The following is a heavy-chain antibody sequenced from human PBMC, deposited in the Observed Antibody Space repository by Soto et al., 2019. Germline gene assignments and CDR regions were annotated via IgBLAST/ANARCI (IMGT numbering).Heavy chain of an antibody. CDR2: IYYSGST. V-gene: IGHV4-31*03. CDR3: ARDIWGFSASNERLFAFDI. Sequence: SETLSLTCTVSGGSISSGGYYWSWIRQHPGKGLEWIGYIYYSGSTYYNPSLKSRVTISVDTSKNQFSLKLSSVTAADTAVYYFARDIWGFSASNERLFAFDIWGQGTMVTVSS. CDR1: GGSISSGGYY. J-gene: IGHJ3*02. D-gene: IGHD1-1*01.